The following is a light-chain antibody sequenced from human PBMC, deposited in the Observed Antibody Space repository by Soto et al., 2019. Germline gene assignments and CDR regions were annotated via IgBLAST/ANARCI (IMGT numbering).Light chain of an antibody. J-gene: IGKJ2*01. Sequence: EIVLTQSPGTLSLSPGERATLSCRASQSVSSSYLAWYQQKPGQAPRLLIYGASSRATGIPDRFSGSGSGTDFTLTNSRLEPEDFAVYYCQQYGSAPLYTFGHGAKLEVK. CDR3: QQYGSAPLYT. V-gene: IGKV3-20*01. CDR1: QSVSSSY. CDR2: GAS.